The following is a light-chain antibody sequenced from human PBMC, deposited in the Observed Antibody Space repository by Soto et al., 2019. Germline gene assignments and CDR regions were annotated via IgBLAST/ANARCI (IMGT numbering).Light chain of an antibody. Sequence: DIVMTQSPDSLAVSLGERATINCKSSQSLLYSSTNKNYLIWYQQKPGQPPKLLIYWASTRESGIPDRFSGSGSGTDSTVNISSLQAEDVEVYSCQQYYSTPLTFGQGTKLEI. CDR2: WAS. CDR1: QSLLYSSTNKNY. CDR3: QQYYSTPLT. V-gene: IGKV4-1*01. J-gene: IGKJ2*01.